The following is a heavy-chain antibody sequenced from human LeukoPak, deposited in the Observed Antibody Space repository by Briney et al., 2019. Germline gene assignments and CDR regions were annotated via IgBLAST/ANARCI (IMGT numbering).Heavy chain of an antibody. CDR3: TTDTQCGGSCYWNWFDP. CDR1: GFTFTNAW. V-gene: IGHV3-15*01. Sequence: PGGSLRLSCAASGFTFTNAWMSWVRQAPGKWLEWVVRIKSKIDGETTDYAAPVKGRFTISRDDSKNTLYLQMNSLKTEDTAVYYCTTDTQCGGSCYWNWFDPWGQGTLVTVSS. D-gene: IGHD2-15*01. CDR2: IKSKIDGETT. J-gene: IGHJ5*02.